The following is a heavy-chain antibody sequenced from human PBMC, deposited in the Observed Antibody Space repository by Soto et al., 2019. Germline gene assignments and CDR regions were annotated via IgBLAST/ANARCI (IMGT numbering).Heavy chain of an antibody. Sequence: QLLESGPGLVKPSETLSLTCTVSGGSISSSSYYWGWIRQPPGKGLEWIGSIYYSGSTYYNPSLKSRVTISVDTSKNQFSLKLSSVTAADTAVYYCARLPLLEAVAGTVDYWGQGTLVTVSS. V-gene: IGHV4-39*01. CDR1: GGSISSSSYY. CDR2: IYYSGST. CDR3: ARLPLLEAVAGTVDY. D-gene: IGHD6-19*01. J-gene: IGHJ4*02.